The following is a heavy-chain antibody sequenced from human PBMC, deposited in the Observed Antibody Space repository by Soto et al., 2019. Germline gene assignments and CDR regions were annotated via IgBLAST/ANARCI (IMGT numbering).Heavy chain of an antibody. CDR2: IRSGGIT. V-gene: IGHV3-23*01. CDR1: VSTFGNKG. Sequence: EVQLLESGGALVQPGGSLRLPCQAQVSTFGNKGMSWVRKAPGKGLEWVSAIRSGGITFYAESVKGRFTISRDNSKNTLYLQMNSLRAEDTAVYYCAKENSGYEKWGQGTLVTVSS. D-gene: IGHD5-12*01. J-gene: IGHJ4*02. CDR3: AKENSGYEK.